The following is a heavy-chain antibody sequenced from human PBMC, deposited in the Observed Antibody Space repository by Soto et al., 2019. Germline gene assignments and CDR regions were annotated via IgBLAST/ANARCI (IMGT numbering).Heavy chain of an antibody. J-gene: IGHJ1*01. CDR3: ANDPGMTTVPNGRIV. CDR2: ISGSGGST. CDR1: GFTLSSHA. D-gene: IGHD4-17*01. Sequence: GGALRLSCAASGFTLSSHALSWVRQAPGKGLEWVSAISGSGGSTYYADSVKGRFTISRDNSKNTLYLQMNSLRAEDTAVYYCANDPGMTTVPNGRIVWGQGTLVTVSS. V-gene: IGHV3-23*01.